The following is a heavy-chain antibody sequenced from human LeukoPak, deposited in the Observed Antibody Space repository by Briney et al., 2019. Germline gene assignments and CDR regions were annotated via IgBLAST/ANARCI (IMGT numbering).Heavy chain of an antibody. Sequence: SETLSLTCAVYGGSFSGYYWSWIRQPPGKGLEWIGEINHSGSTNSNPSLKSRVTVSVDTSKNLFSLKLSSVTAADTAVYYCARDRGTWDDDGFDYWGQGTLVTVSS. D-gene: IGHD1-1*01. CDR3: ARDRGTWDDDGFDY. V-gene: IGHV4-34*01. J-gene: IGHJ4*02. CDR2: INHSGST. CDR1: GGSFSGYY.